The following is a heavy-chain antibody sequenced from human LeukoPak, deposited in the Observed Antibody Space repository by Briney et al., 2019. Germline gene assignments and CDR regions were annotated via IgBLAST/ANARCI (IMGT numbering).Heavy chain of an antibody. CDR1: GGSFSGYY. J-gene: IGHJ4*02. Sequence: MPSETLSLTCAVYGGSFSGYYWSWIRQPPGKGLEWIGEINHSGSTNYNPSLKSRVTISVDTSKNQFSLKLSSVTAADTAVYYCARSGSYGGHFDYWGQGTLVTVSS. CDR2: INHSGST. D-gene: IGHD1-26*01. V-gene: IGHV4-34*01. CDR3: ARSGSYGGHFDY.